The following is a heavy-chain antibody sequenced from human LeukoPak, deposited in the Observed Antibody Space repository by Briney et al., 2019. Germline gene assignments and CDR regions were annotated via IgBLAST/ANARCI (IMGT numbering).Heavy chain of an antibody. V-gene: IGHV3-23*01. D-gene: IGHD3-22*01. Sequence: QPGGSLRLSCAASGFTFSSYAMSWVRQAPGNGLEWVSAISGSGGSTYYADSVKGRFTISRDNSKNTLYLQMNSLRAEDTAVYYCAKDPEYYYDSSGYPGYWGQGTLVTVSS. CDR2: ISGSGGST. CDR1: GFTFSSYA. J-gene: IGHJ4*02. CDR3: AKDPEYYYDSSGYPGY.